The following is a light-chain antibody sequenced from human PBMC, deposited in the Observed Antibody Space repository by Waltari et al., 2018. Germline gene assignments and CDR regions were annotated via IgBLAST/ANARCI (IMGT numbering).Light chain of an antibody. CDR2: GIS. CDR3: QHYGGSPKYT. V-gene: IGKV3-20*01. CDR1: QSVNNNY. Sequence: EIVLTQSPGTLSLSPGERATPSCRASQSVNNNYLAWYQAKPGQAPRLLIYGISLRATGVPDRFSGGGSGTDFTLTISRLEPEDFAVYYCQHYGGSPKYTFGQGTKLEIK. J-gene: IGKJ2*01.